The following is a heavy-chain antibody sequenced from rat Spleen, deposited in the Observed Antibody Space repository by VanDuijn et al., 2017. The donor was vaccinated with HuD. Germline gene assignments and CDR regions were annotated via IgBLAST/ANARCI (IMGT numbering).Heavy chain of an antibody. CDR1: GFSLTSYH. D-gene: IGHD1-12*02. J-gene: IGHJ2*01. Sequence: QVQLKESGPGLVQPSQTLSLTCTVSGFSLTSYHVSWVRQPPGKSLVWMGTIWAGGGTNYNSAVQSRLSISRDTSKSQVFLKMNSLQPEDTGTYYCARFTMMVALFDYWGQGVMVTVSS. CDR3: ARFTMMVALFDY. V-gene: IGHV2-72*01. CDR2: IWAGGGT.